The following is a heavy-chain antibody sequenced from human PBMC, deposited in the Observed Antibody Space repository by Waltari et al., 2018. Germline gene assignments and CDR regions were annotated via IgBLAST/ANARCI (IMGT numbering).Heavy chain of an antibody. V-gene: IGHV4-61*09. J-gene: IGHJ3*02. CDR2: IYTSGST. D-gene: IGHD6-13*01. CDR1: GGSISSGSYY. CDR3: AREGSSSSWSDAFDI. Sequence: QVQLQESGPGLVKPSQTLSLTCTVSGGSISSGSYYWSWIRPPAGKGLEWIGYIYTSGSTNYNPSLKSRVTISVDTSKNQFSLKLSSVTAADTAVYYCAREGSSSSWSDAFDIWGQGTMVTVSS.